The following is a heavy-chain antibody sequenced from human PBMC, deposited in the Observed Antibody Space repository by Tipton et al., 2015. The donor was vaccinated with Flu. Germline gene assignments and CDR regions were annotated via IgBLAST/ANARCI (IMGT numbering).Heavy chain of an antibody. Sequence: SLRLSCAASGFTFSNYGMHWVRQAPGKGLEWVAFIRYDGSYKQYADSVKGRFTISRDNSKNTLYLQMNSLRVEDTAVYYCAKDASPADPSCKYFEYWGQGSLVTVSS. CDR3: AKDASPADPSCKYFEY. CDR1: GFTFSNYG. V-gene: IGHV3-30*02. D-gene: IGHD2-2*01. CDR2: IRYDGSYK. J-gene: IGHJ4*02.